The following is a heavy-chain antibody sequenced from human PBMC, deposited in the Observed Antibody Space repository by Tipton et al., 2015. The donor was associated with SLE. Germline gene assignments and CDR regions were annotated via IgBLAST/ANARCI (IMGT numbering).Heavy chain of an antibody. CDR3: ARGPDYGSGSLHY. D-gene: IGHD3-10*01. Sequence: RLSCAASGFTVSSNFMSWVRQAPGKGLEWVSVIYSGGSTDYADSVKGRFTISRDNSKNTLYLQMNSLRAEDTAVYYCARGPDYGSGSLHYWGQGTLVTVSS. CDR1: GFTVSSNF. J-gene: IGHJ4*02. CDR2: IYSGGST. V-gene: IGHV3-53*01.